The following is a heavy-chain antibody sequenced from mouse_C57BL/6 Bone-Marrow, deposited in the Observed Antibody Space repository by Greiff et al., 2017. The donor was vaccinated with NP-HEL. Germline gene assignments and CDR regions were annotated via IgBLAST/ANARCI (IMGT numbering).Heavy chain of an antibody. Sequence: EVKLVESGGDLVKPGGSLKLSCAASGFTFSSYGMSWVRQTPDKRLEWVATISSGGSYTYYPDSVKGRFTISRDNAKNTLYLQMSSLKSEDTAMYYCARQGSSGGGDYWGQGTSVTVSS. D-gene: IGHD3-2*02. CDR3: ARQGSSGGGDY. CDR2: ISSGGSYT. V-gene: IGHV5-6*01. CDR1: GFTFSSYG. J-gene: IGHJ4*01.